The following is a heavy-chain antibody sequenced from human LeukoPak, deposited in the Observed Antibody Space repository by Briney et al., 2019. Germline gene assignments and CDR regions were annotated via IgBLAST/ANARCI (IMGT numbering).Heavy chain of an antibody. CDR2: IYPADSDT. V-gene: IGHV5-51*01. Sequence: GESLKISCKGSGYSFTPYWIAWVRQMPGKGLEWMGIIYPADSDTRYSPSFQGQVTISADKSISTVYLQWSSLKASDTAMYYCARQSRDGSKTRGYYFDYWGQGTLVTVSS. J-gene: IGHJ4*02. D-gene: IGHD3-10*01. CDR3: ARQSRDGSKTRGYYFDY. CDR1: GYSFTPYW.